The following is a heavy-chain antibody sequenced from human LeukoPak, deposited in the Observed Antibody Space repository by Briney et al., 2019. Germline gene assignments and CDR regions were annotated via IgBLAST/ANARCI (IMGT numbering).Heavy chain of an antibody. CDR2: INPNSGGT. J-gene: IGHJ4*02. CDR3: ARDPSNTVNFDY. V-gene: IGHV1-2*06. Sequence: ASVKVSCKASGYTFTGYYMHWVRQAPGQGLEWMGRINPNSGGTNYAQKFQGRVTMTRDTSISTAYMELSRLRSDDTAVYYCARDPSNTVNFDYWGQGILVTVSS. CDR1: GYTFTGYY.